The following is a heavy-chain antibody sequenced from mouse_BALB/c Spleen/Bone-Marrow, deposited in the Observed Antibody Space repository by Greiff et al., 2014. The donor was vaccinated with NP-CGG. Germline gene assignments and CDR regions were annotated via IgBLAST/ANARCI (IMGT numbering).Heavy chain of an antibody. V-gene: IGHV1S81*02. D-gene: IGHD1-2*01. CDR1: GYTFTSYY. Sequence: VKLQESGAELVKPGASVKLSCKASGYTFTSYYMYWVKQRPGQGHEWIGEINPSNGGTNFNEKFKSKATLTVDKSSGTAYMQLSSLTFEDSAIYYCTRPYYGYVGYAYWGQGTQVTVSA. CDR3: TRPYYGYVGYAY. CDR2: INPSNGGT. J-gene: IGHJ3*01.